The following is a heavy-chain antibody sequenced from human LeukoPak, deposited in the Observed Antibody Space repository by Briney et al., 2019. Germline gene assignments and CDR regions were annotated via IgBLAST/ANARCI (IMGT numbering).Heavy chain of an antibody. CDR3: ARDAFETRSLDY. Sequence: QAGGSLRLSCAASGFTFNSYAMSWVRQAPWERLQWVSGISDSGGNTYYADSVRGRFTISRDNAKKSLYLQMNSLRVEDTAIYYCARDAFETRSLDYWGQGTLVTVSS. CDR1: GFTFNSYA. V-gene: IGHV3-23*01. CDR2: ISDSGGNT. D-gene: IGHD3-3*02. J-gene: IGHJ4*02.